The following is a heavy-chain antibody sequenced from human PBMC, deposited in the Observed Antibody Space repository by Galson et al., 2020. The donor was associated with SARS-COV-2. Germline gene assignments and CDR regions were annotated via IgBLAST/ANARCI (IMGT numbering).Heavy chain of an antibody. V-gene: IGHV1-69*10. CDR1: GGTFSSYA. CDR2: IIPILGIA. CDR3: ARAAYCGGDCYHDAFDI. Sequence: SVKVSCKASGGTFSSYAISWVRQAPGQGLEWMGGIIPILGIANYAQKFQGRVTITADKSTSTAYMELSSLRSEDTAVYYCARAAYCGGDCYHDAFDIWGQGTMVTVSS. D-gene: IGHD2-21*01. J-gene: IGHJ3*02.